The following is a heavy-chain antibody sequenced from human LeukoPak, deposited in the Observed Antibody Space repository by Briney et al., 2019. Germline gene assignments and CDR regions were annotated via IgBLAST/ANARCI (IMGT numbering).Heavy chain of an antibody. J-gene: IGHJ6*02. CDR2: ISYDGGNK. V-gene: IGHV3-30-3*01. CDR3: ARSLQPNYYCYGMDV. CDR1: GFTFSTYA. Sequence: GRSLRLSCAASGFTFSTYAIHWVRQAPGKGLEWVALISYDGGNKYYADSVKGRFTISRDNSKNTLYLQMNSLRAEDTAIYYCARSLQPNYYCYGMDVWGQGTTVTVSS.